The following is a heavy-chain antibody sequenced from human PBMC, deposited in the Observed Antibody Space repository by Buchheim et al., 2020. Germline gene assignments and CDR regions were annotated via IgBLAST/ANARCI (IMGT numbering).Heavy chain of an antibody. Sequence: QVQLVESGGGVVQPGRSLRLSCAASGFTFSSYGMHWVRQAPGKGLEWVAVISYDGSNKYYADSVKGRFTIPRDNSKNTLYLQMNSLGAEDTAVYYCAKGKRYFDAGGDYWGQGTL. J-gene: IGHJ4*02. CDR2: ISYDGSNK. V-gene: IGHV3-30*18. D-gene: IGHD3-9*01. CDR1: GFTFSSYG. CDR3: AKGKRYFDAGGDY.